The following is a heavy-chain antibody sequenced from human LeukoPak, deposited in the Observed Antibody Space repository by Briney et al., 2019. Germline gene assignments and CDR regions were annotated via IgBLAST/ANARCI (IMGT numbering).Heavy chain of an antibody. CDR1: GGTFSSYT. CDR2: IIPILGIA. CDR3: ARVIAAAGTGYYYYMDV. J-gene: IGHJ6*03. Sequence: SVKVSCKASGGTFSSYTISWVRQAPGQGLEWMGRIIPILGIANYAQKFQGRVTITTDESTSTAYMGLSSLRSEDTAVYYCARVIAAAGTGYYYYMDVWGKGTTVTVSS. D-gene: IGHD6-13*01. V-gene: IGHV1-69*02.